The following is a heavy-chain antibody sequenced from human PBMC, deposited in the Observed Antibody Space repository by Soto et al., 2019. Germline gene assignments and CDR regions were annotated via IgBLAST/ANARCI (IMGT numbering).Heavy chain of an antibody. J-gene: IGHJ4*02. CDR1: GFTFSRYW. Sequence: GGSLRLSCAASGFTFSRYWLVWVRQAPGEGLEWMANINQDGSRKYYVDSVRGRFTISRDNAKNSVYLQMNSLRSEDTAVYYCARQFDFDRSGYFYAYWGQGTLVTVSS. CDR3: ARQFDFDRSGYFYAY. V-gene: IGHV3-7*03. D-gene: IGHD3-22*01. CDR2: INQDGSRK.